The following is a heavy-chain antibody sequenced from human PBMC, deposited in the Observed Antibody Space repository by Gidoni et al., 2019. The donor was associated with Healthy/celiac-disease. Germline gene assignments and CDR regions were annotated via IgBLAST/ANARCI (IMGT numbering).Heavy chain of an antibody. D-gene: IGHD3-3*01. CDR2: IYYSGST. CDR3: ARQSAHPQTYYDFWSGYPGGMDV. CDR1: GGSIRSSSYY. J-gene: IGHJ6*02. Sequence: QLQLQESGPGLVKPSETLSLTCTVSGGSIRSSSYYWGWLRQPPGKGLEWIGSIYYSGSTYYNPSLKSRVTISVDTSKNQFSLKLSSVTAADTAVYYCARQSAHPQTYYDFWSGYPGGMDVWGQGTTVTVSS. V-gene: IGHV4-39*01.